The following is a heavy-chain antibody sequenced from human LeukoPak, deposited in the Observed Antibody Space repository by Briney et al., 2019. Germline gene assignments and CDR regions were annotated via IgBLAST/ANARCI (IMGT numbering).Heavy chain of an antibody. J-gene: IGHJ4*02. CDR2: IYHTGST. D-gene: IGHD3-22*01. CDR3: ASGGTAVVMALNYYFDT. CDR1: GYSISSGYY. Sequence: PSETLSLTCAVSGYSISSGYYWGWIRQPPGKGLEWIGSIYHTGSTYYNPSLQSRVTISLDSPKSQFSLKLTSVTAADTAVYYCASGGTAVVMALNYYFDTWGQGTPVTVSS. V-gene: IGHV4-38-2*01.